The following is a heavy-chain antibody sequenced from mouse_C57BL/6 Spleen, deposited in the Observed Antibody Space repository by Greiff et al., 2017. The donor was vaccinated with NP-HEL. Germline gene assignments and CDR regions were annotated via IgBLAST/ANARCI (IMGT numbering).Heavy chain of an antibody. CDR3: ARRFYYDYDGNFDY. CDR2: IDPSDSYT. CDR1: GYTFTSYW. J-gene: IGHJ2*01. D-gene: IGHD2-4*01. Sequence: QVQLQQPGAELVKPGASVKLSCKASGYTFTSYWMQWVKQRPGQGLEWIGEIDPSDSYTNYNQKFKGKATLTVDTSSSTAYMQLSSLTSEDSAVYYCARRFYYDYDGNFDYWGQGTTLTVSS. V-gene: IGHV1-50*01.